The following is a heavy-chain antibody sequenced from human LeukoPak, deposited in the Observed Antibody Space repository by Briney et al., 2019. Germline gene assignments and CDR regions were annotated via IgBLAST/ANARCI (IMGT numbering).Heavy chain of an antibody. CDR3: AKDQGILWFGDLLGYFDY. Sequence: PGGSLRLSCAASGFTFSSYGMHWVRQAPGKGLEWVAFIRYDGSNKYYADSVKGRFTISRDNSKNTLYLQMNSLRAEDTAVYYCAKDQGILWFGDLLGYFDYWGQGTLVTVSS. CDR1: GFTFSSYG. V-gene: IGHV3-30*02. CDR2: IRYDGSNK. D-gene: IGHD3-10*01. J-gene: IGHJ4*02.